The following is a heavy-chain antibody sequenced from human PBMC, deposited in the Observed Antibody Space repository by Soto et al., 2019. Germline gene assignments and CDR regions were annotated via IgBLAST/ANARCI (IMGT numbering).Heavy chain of an antibody. CDR2: ISSSSSTI. CDR1: GFTFSSYS. D-gene: IGHD2-15*01. CDR3: ARGGGCSGGSCNFDY. J-gene: IGHJ4*02. Sequence: EVQLVESGGGLVQPGGSLRLSCAASGFTFSSYSMNWVRQAPGKGLEWVSCISSSSSTIYYADSVKGRFTISRDNAKNSLYLQMNSLRAEDTAVYYCARGGGCSGGSCNFDYWGQGTLVTVSS. V-gene: IGHV3-48*01.